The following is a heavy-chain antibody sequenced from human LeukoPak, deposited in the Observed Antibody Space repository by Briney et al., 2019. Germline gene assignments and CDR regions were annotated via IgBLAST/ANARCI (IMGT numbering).Heavy chain of an antibody. CDR3: LNEHGG. V-gene: IGHV1-2*02. CDR2: ISPASGAT. J-gene: IGHJ4*02. CDR1: GYTFTGSY. Sequence: ASVRVSCKASGYTFTGSYMHWVRQAPGQGFEWIGWISPASGATNYAQNFQGRVTLTTDTSITIAYMELSSLTSDDTASYYCLNEHGGWGQGTPVTVSS. D-gene: IGHD1-1*01.